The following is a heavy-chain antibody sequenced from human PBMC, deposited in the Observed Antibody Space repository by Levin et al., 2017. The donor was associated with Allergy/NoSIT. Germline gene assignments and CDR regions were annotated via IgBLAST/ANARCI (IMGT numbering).Heavy chain of an antibody. CDR2: IKSKTDGGTT. CDR3: TLDSPPSYYYDSSGYYYVGGFDY. Sequence: PGGSLRLSCAASGFTFSNAWMSWVRQAPGKGLEWVGRIKSKTDGGTTDYAAPVKGRFTISRDDSKNTLYLQMNSLKTEDTAVYYCTLDSPPSYYYDSSGYYYVGGFDYWGQGTLVTVSS. D-gene: IGHD3-22*01. CDR1: GFTFSNAW. J-gene: IGHJ4*02. V-gene: IGHV3-15*01.